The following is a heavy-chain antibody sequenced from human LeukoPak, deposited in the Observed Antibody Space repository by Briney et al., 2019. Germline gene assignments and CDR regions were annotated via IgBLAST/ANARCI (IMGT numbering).Heavy chain of an antibody. V-gene: IGHV3-21*01. CDR2: ISSSSSYI. CDR1: GFTFSSYS. CDR3: VRDGYDFWSGYYTSMDV. D-gene: IGHD3-3*01. J-gene: IGHJ6*02. Sequence: GGSLRLSCAASGFTFSSYSMNWVRQAPGKGLEWVSSISSSSSYIYYADSVKGRFTISRDNAKNSLYLQMNSLRAEDTAVYYCVRDGYDFWSGYYTSMDVWGQGTTVTVSS.